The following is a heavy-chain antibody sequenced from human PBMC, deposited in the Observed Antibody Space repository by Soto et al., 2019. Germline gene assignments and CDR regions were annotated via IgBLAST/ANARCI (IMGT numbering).Heavy chain of an antibody. CDR2: IDWDDDK. V-gene: IGHV2-70*01. CDR1: GFSLSTSGMC. J-gene: IGHJ4*02. CDR3: ARIRQQWLVRGYYFDH. Sequence: GSGPTLVNPTQTLTLTCTFSGFSLSTSGMCVSWIRQPPGKALEWLALIDWDDDKYYSTSLKTRLTISKDTSKNQVVLTMTNMDPVDTATYYCARIRQQWLVRGYYFDHWGQGTLVTVS. D-gene: IGHD6-19*01.